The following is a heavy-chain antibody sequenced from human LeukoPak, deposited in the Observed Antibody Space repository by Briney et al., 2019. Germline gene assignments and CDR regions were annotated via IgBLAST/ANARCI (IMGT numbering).Heavy chain of an antibody. CDR1: GGSIRSYY. CDR2: IYYSGST. CDR3: ATLGYSYGTDY. Sequence: PSETLSLTCTVSGGSIRSYYWSWIRQPPGKGLEWIAYIYYSGSTNYNPSLKSRVTISVDTSKNQFSLKLSSVTAADTAVYYCATLGYSYGTDYWGQGTLVTVSS. J-gene: IGHJ4*02. V-gene: IGHV4-59*08. D-gene: IGHD5-18*01.